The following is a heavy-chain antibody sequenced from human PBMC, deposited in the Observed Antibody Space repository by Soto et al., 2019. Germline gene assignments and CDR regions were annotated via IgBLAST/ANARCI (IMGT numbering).Heavy chain of an antibody. CDR1: SGSISSSNW. Sequence: SETLSLTCAVSSGSISSSNWWSWVRQPPGKGLEWIGEIYHSGSTNYNPSLKSRVTISVDKSKNQFSLKLSSVTAADTAVYYCASAPTWVDYDYIWGSYRHDAFDIWGQGTMVTVSS. CDR3: ASAPTWVDYDYIWGSYRHDAFDI. D-gene: IGHD3-16*02. J-gene: IGHJ3*02. V-gene: IGHV4-4*02. CDR2: IYHSGST.